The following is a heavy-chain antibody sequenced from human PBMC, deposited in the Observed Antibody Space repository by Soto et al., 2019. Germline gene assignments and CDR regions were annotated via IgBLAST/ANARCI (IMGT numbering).Heavy chain of an antibody. Sequence: SETLSLTCTVSGCSISSGPYSWGWIRQTPGEGLEWIGTFRYNENTYYNPSLESRVTISVDTSKNHFSLKVTSATVADTAVYYCARLGGYCSSTGCYGYYALDVWGPGTTVTVSS. CDR1: GCSISSGPYS. CDR3: ARLGGYCSSTGCYGYYALDV. V-gene: IGHV4-39*02. D-gene: IGHD2-2*01. CDR2: FRYNENT. J-gene: IGHJ6*02.